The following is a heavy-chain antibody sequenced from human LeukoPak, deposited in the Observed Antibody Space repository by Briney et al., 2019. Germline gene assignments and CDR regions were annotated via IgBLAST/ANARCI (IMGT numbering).Heavy chain of an antibody. V-gene: IGHV1-18*01. D-gene: IGHD2-2*01. CDR3: ARTCISTSCYVIY. CDR2: ISAYNGNT. CDR1: GYTFTSYG. J-gene: IGHJ4*02. Sequence: GASVKVSCKASGYTFTSYGISWVRQAPGQGLEWMGWISAYNGNTNYAQKLQGRVTMTTDTSTSTAYTELRSLSSDDTAVYYCARTCISTSCYVIYWGQGTLVTVSS.